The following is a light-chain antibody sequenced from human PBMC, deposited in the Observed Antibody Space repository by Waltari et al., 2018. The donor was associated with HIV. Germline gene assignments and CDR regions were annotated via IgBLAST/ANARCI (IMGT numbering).Light chain of an antibody. CDR3: CSYADSYSYV. Sequence: QSALTQPRSVSGSPGQSVTISCTGTNRDVGGYNLVSWYQQYPGKAPKFLIYDVNKRPAVVPDRFSASKSGNTASLTISGIQAEDEAEYYCCSYADSYSYVFGTGTKVTVL. CDR2: DVN. J-gene: IGLJ1*01. V-gene: IGLV2-11*01. CDR1: NRDVGGYNL.